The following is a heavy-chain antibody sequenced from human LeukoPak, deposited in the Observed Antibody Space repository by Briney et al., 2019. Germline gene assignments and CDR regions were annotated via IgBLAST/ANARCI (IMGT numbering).Heavy chain of an antibody. CDR1: GFTLDDYG. V-gene: IGHV3-20*04. CDR2: INWNGGNT. J-gene: IGHJ5*02. D-gene: IGHD1-26*01. CDR3: ARTSDGNWFDP. Sequence: GGSLRLSSAPSGFTLDDYGMSWVRQGPGKGLEWVSGINWNGGNTGYADSVKGRITIFRDNAKNSLYLEMGSLRVEDTALYYCARTSDGNWFDPWGQGTLVTVSS.